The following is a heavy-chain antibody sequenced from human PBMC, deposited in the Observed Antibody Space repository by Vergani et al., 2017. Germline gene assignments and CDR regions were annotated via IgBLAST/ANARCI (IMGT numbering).Heavy chain of an antibody. D-gene: IGHD2-15*01. CDR1: GDSISSGHY. J-gene: IGHJ4*02. Sequence: QVQLQESGPGLVKPSETLSLTCAVSGDSISSGHYWGWIRQPPGKGLEWIGSIYHSGSTYYNPSLKSRVTISVDTSKNQFSLKLSSVTAADTAVYYCARSLYCSGGGCLFDYWGQGTLVTVSS. V-gene: IGHV4-38-2*01. CDR2: IYHSGST. CDR3: ARSLYCSGGGCLFDY.